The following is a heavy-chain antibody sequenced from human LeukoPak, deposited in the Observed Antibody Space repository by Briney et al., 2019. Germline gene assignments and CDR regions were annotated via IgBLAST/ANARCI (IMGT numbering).Heavy chain of an antibody. CDR1: GYTFTSYG. J-gene: IGHJ2*01. CDR3: ARDQEGCSGGSCELGWYFDL. V-gene: IGHV1-18*03. D-gene: IGHD2-15*01. Sequence: ASVKVSCKASGYTFTSYGISWVRQAPGQGLEWMGWISAYNGNTNYAQKLQGRVTMTTDTSTSTAYMELRSLRSDDMAVYYCARDQEGCSGGSCELGWYFDLWGRGTLVTVSS. CDR2: ISAYNGNT.